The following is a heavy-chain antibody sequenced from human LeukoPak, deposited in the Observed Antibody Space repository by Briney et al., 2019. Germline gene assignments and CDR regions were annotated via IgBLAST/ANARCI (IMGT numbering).Heavy chain of an antibody. D-gene: IGHD6-6*01. CDR3: ARAQLYGSSSYNWFDP. Sequence: SETLSLTCSVSGGSISSSSYYWGWLRQPPGKGLEWIGSIYYSGSTYYNPSLKSRVTISVDTSKNQLPLKLSSVTAADPAGYYCARAQLYGSSSYNWFDPWGQGTLVTVSS. CDR2: IYYSGST. V-gene: IGHV4-39*06. CDR1: GGSISSSSYY. J-gene: IGHJ5*02.